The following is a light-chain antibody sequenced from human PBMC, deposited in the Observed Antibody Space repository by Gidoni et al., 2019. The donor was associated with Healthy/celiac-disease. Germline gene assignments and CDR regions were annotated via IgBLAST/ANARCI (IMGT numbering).Light chain of an antibody. V-gene: IGKV1-39*01. CDR3: QQSYSTPPIT. Sequence: IQLTPSPSSLSASVGDRVTITCRASQSISSYLNWYQQKPGKAPKLLIDAASSLQIGVPSRFSGSGSGTDFTLTISSLQPEDFATYYCQQSYSTPPITFGQGTRLEIK. J-gene: IGKJ5*01. CDR2: AAS. CDR1: QSISSY.